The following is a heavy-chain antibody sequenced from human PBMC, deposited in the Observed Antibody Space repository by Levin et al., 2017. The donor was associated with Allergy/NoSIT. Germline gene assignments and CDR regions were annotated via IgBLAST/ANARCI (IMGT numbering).Heavy chain of an antibody. J-gene: IGHJ3*02. V-gene: IGHV1-69*02. Sequence: SVKVSCKASGGTFSSYTISWVRQAPGQGLEWMGRIIPILGIANYAQKFQGRVTITADKSTSTAYMELSSLRSEDTAVYYVTVTTGADAFDIWGQGQWSPSLQ. D-gene: IGHD4-17*01. CDR3: TVTTGADAFDI. CDR1: GGTFSSYT. CDR2: IIPILGIA.